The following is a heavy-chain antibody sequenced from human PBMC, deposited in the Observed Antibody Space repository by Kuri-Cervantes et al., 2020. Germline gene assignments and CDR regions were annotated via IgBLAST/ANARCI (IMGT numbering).Heavy chain of an antibody. CDR2: INPNSGVT. CDR3: AIYGDYVAFDI. J-gene: IGHJ3*02. D-gene: IGHD4-17*01. V-gene: IGHV1-2*04. CDR1: GYTFTYRY. Sequence: ASVKVSCKASGYTFTYRYLHWVRQAPGQALEWMGWINPNSGVTNYAQKFQGWVTMTRDTSISTAYMELSRLRSDDTAVYYCAIYGDYVAFDIWGQGTMVTVSS.